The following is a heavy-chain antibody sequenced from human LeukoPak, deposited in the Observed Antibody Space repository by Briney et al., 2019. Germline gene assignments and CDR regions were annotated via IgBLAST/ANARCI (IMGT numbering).Heavy chain of an antibody. V-gene: IGHV5-51*01. J-gene: IGHJ4*02. CDR3: ARLPHYYDSSGYYLDY. CDR1: GYSFTSYW. Sequence: GESLKISCNGSGYSFTSYWIGWVRQMPGKGLEWMGIIYPGDSDTRYSPSFQGQVTISADKSISTAYLQWSSLKASDTAMYYCARLPHYYDSSGYYLDYWGQGTLVTVSS. D-gene: IGHD3-22*01. CDR2: IYPGDSDT.